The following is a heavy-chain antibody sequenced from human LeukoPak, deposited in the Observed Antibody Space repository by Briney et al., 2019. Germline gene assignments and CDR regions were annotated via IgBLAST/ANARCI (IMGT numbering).Heavy chain of an antibody. CDR3: AKDSVVVIAKGDAFDI. CDR1: GFTFNTYW. CDR2: INSDGSST. Sequence: SGGSLRLSCAASGFTFNTYWMYWVRQAPGKGLVWVSRINSDGSSTTYADSVKGRFTISRDNSKNMLYLQMNSLRAEDTAVYYWAKDSVVVIAKGDAFDIWGQGTMVTVSS. J-gene: IGHJ3*02. V-gene: IGHV3-74*01. D-gene: IGHD2-21*01.